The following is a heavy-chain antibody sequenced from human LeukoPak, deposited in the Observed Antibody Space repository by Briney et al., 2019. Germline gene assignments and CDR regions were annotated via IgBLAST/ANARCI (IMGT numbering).Heavy chain of an antibody. J-gene: IGHJ4*01. CDR1: GFTFSTYG. D-gene: IGHD1-14*01. V-gene: IGHV3-48*03. Sequence: GGSLRLSCAASGFTFSTYGVNWVRQAPGKGLEWDSYISGGGSTTNYADSVKGRFTISRNNANNKLKVQMNSLRVEDTAGYFCGGGNRYAFDNWGPGTLVTVSS. CDR2: ISGGGSTT. CDR3: GGGNRYAFDN.